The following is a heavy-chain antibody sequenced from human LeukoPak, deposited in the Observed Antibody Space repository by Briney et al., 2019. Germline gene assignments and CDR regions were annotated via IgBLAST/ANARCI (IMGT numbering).Heavy chain of an antibody. CDR2: IRYDGSNK. Sequence: PGGSLRLSCAASGFTFSSYGMHWFRQAPGKGLEWVAFIRYDGSNKYYADSVKGRFTISRDNSKNTLYLQMNSLRAEDTAVYYCAKAYTIFGEVIFQYLYMDVWGKGTTVTVSS. V-gene: IGHV3-30*02. D-gene: IGHD3-3*01. CDR1: GFTFSSYG. J-gene: IGHJ6*03. CDR3: AKAYTIFGEVIFQYLYMDV.